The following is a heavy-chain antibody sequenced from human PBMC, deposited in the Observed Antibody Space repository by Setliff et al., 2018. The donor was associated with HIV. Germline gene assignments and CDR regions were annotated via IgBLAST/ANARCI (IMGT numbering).Heavy chain of an antibody. V-gene: IGHV1-2*02. D-gene: IGHD2-15*01. CDR1: GFTFSDYY. CDR3: ARDRAYCSSGSCYRPLVYYFYYMDV. CDR2: VRPYNADK. J-gene: IGHJ6*03. Sequence: ASVKVSCKASGFTFSDYYMHWVRQAPGQGLEWMGWVRPYNADKNYAQKFQGRVTTTSDTSISTAYLELSGLTSDDTAIYYCARDRAYCSSGSCYRPLVYYFYYMDVWGTGTTVTVSS.